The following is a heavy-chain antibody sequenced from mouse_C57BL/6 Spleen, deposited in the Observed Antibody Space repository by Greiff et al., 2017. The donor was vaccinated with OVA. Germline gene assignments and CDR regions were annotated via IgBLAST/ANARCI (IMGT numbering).Heavy chain of an antibody. J-gene: IGHJ1*03. CDR2: IDPSDSET. CDR3: AKRYYSSSLWYFDV. D-gene: IGHD1-1*01. CDR1: GYTFTSYW. Sequence: VKLQQPGAELVRPGSSVKLSCKASGYTFTSYWMHWVKQRPIQGLEWIGNIDPSDSETHYNQKFKDKATLTVDKSSSTAYMQLSRLTSEDSAVYYCAKRYYSSSLWYFDVWGTGTTVTVSA. V-gene: IGHV1-52*01.